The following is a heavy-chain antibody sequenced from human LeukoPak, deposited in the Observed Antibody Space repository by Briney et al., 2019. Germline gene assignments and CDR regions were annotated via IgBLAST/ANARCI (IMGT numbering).Heavy chain of an antibody. D-gene: IGHD6-19*01. V-gene: IGHV3-21*01. CDR1: GFTFSSYS. CDR2: ISSSSSYI. CDR3: ARDFTDSSGWHYDAFDI. J-gene: IGHJ3*02. Sequence: PGGSLRLSCAASGFTFSSYSMNWVRQAPGKGLEWVSSISSSSSYIYYADSVKGRFTISRDNSKNTLYLQMNSLRAEDTAVYYCARDFTDSSGWHYDAFDIWGQGTMVTVSS.